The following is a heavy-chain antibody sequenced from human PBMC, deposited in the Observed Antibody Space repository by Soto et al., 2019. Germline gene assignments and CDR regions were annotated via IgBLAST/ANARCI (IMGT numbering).Heavy chain of an antibody. D-gene: IGHD3-10*01. CDR2: FLHDGSA. Sequence: GRSLRLSCAASGFTFSTYAMTWGRQAPRRGLEWVSPFLHDGSAFYAYSVKRRFSISGDNVRGSLYLLMNGLRVEDAALYFCAKDLFPTCGRWFFFECWDKGSMVTVSS. CDR1: GFTFSTYA. CDR3: AKDLFPTCGRWFFFEC. V-gene: IGHV3-23*01. J-gene: IGHJ4*02.